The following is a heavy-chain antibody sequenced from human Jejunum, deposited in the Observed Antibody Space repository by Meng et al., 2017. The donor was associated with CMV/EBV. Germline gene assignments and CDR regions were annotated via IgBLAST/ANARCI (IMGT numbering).Heavy chain of an antibody. CDR3: ARGSVRGIASAGAMVD. J-gene: IGHJ4*02. D-gene: IGHD6-13*01. Sequence: FAFSSYSMHWVRLAAGKGLEWFSSISTSGTFIYYANSMKGRFTISRDNAKNSLYLQMNSLRAEDTAVYYCARGSVRGIASAGAMVDWGQGTLVTVSS. CDR1: FAFSSYS. V-gene: IGHV3-21*03. CDR2: ISTSGTFI.